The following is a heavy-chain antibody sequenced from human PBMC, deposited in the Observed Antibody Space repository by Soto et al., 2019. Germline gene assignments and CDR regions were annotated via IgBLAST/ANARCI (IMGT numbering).Heavy chain of an antibody. CDR1: GFTFSSYA. Sequence: EVQLVESGGGLVQPGGSLRLSCAASGFTFSSYAMHWVRQAPGKGLENVSAISSNGGSTYYANSVKGRFTISRDNSKNTLYLQMGSLRAEDMAVYYCARQGSGSYYFDYWGQGTLVTVSS. CDR2: ISSNGGST. J-gene: IGHJ4*02. CDR3: ARQGSGSYYFDY. D-gene: IGHD2-15*01. V-gene: IGHV3-64*01.